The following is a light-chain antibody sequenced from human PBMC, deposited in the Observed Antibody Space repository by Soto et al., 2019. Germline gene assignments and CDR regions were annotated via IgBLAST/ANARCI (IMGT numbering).Light chain of an antibody. J-gene: IGLJ1*01. CDR1: NSNIGAGYD. V-gene: IGLV1-40*01. CDR2: GNI. Sequence: QSVLTQPTSVSGAPGQRVTISCTGSNSNIGAGYDVHWYQQFPGTAPKLLIYGNINRPSGVPDRFSGSKSGPSASLAITGLQAEDEADYYCQSYDSRLRNYVFGDGTKVTVL. CDR3: QSYDSRLRNYV.